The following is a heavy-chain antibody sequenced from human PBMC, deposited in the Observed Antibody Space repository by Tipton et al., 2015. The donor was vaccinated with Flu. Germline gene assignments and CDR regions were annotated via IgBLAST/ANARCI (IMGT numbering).Heavy chain of an antibody. D-gene: IGHD3-22*01. CDR2: IYYSGST. Sequence: LRLSCTVSGGSISSGGYYWSWIRQHPGKGLEWIGYIYYSGSTYYNPSLKSRVTISVDTSRNQFSLKLSSVTAADTAVYYCARLLGLYDSSGYYSSYFDYWGQGTLVTVSS. J-gene: IGHJ4*02. CDR1: GGSISSGGYY. CDR3: ARLLGLYDSSGYYSSYFDY. V-gene: IGHV4-31*03.